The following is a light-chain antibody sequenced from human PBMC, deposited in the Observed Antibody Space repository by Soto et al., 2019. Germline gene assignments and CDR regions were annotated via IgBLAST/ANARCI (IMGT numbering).Light chain of an antibody. Sequence: QSVLTQPPSVSAAPGQKVTISCSGSSSNIGGNSVSWYQQLPGTAPKLLIYDDNKRPSGIPDRFSASTSGTSAPLGITGFQTGDEADYYCGSWDSSLSAYVFGTGTKVTVL. CDR1: SSNIGGNS. CDR3: GSWDSSLSAYV. J-gene: IGLJ1*01. V-gene: IGLV1-51*01. CDR2: DDN.